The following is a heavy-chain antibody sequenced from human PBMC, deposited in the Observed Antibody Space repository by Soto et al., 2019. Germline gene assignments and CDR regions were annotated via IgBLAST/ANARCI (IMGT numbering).Heavy chain of an antibody. V-gene: IGHV3-7*01. CDR1: GLTFSNYW. J-gene: IGHJ4*02. CDR3: TKVVGLAGQD. D-gene: IGHD6-19*01. Sequence: EVQLEESGGTLVQPGGSLRLSCAASGLTFSNYWMSWVRQAPGKGLEWVANIKQDGREKYYVDSVRGRFTISRGNAKNSLYLQMSSLRAVDTAVYYCTKVVGLAGQDWGQGTLVTVSS. CDR2: IKQDGREK.